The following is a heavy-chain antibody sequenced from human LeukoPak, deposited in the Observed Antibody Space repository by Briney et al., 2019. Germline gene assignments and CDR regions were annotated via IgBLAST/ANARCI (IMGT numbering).Heavy chain of an antibody. J-gene: IGHJ4*02. V-gene: IGHV3-23*01. CDR3: AKGGYDSSGYYYLLRPNYFDY. CDR2: ISGSGGST. D-gene: IGHD3-22*01. Sequence: PGGSLRLSCAASGFTFSSYAMSWVRQAPGKGLERVSAISGSGGSTYYADSVKGRFTISRDNSKNTLYLQMNSLRAEDTAVYYCAKGGYDSSGYYYLLRPNYFDYWGQGTLVTVSS. CDR1: GFTFSSYA.